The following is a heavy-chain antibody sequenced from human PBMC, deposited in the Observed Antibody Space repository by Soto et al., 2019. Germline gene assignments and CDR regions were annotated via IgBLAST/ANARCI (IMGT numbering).Heavy chain of an antibody. Sequence: QVQLVESGGGVVQPGRSLRLSCAASGFTFSSYGMHWVRQAPGKGLEWVAVIWYDGSNKYYADSVKGRFTISRDNSKNTLYLQMNSLRAEDTAVYYFARDRRVGVAALLDYWGQGTLVTVSS. V-gene: IGHV3-33*01. CDR1: GFTFSSYG. CDR3: ARDRRVGVAALLDY. CDR2: IWYDGSNK. D-gene: IGHD6-6*01. J-gene: IGHJ4*02.